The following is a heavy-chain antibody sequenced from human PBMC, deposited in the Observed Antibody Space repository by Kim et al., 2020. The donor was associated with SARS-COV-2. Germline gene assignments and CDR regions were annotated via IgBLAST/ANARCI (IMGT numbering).Heavy chain of an antibody. CDR2: INHSGST. CDR1: GGSFSGYY. J-gene: IGHJ4*02. D-gene: IGHD1-26*01. V-gene: IGHV4-34*01. CDR3: ARGLSSGGSRDY. Sequence: SETLSLTCAVYGGSFSGYYWSWIRQPPGKGLEWIGEINHSGSTNYNPSLKSRVTISVDTSKNQFSLKLSSVTAADTAVYYCARGLSSGGSRDYWGQGTLVTVSS.